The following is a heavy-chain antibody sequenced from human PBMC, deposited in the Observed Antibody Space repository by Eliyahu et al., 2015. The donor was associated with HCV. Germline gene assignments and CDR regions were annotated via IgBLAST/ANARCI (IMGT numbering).Heavy chain of an antibody. CDR1: GYTFXXYY. D-gene: IGHD2-8*01. J-gene: IGHJ4*02. CDR3: ARVGYCTRGVCYNYDH. Sequence: QVQLVQSGAEVKKPGASVKVSCKASGYTFXXYYIPXXRQAPGQGPEWMGWINPNSGGTNYAQKFQGRVAMTRDTSINTLYMELSSLRSDDTAVYYCARVGYCTRGVCYNYDHWGQGTLVTVSS. V-gene: IGHV1-2*02. CDR2: INPNSGGT.